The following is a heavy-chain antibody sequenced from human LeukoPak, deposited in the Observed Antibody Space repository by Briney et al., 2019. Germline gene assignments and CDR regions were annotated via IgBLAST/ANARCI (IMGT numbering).Heavy chain of an antibody. Sequence: SETLSLTCTVSGGSISSYYWNWIRQPPGKGLEWIGYIYYSGRTNYNPSLKGRITISVDTSKNHFSMRLSSVTAADTAVYYCARDIDTSGQGNWFDPWGQGTLVTVSS. CDR1: GGSISSYY. V-gene: IGHV4-59*01. D-gene: IGHD3-22*01. J-gene: IGHJ5*02. CDR2: IYYSGRT. CDR3: ARDIDTSGQGNWFDP.